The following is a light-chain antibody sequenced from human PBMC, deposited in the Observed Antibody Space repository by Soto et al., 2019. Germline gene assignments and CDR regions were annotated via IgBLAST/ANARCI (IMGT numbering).Light chain of an antibody. J-gene: IGLJ2*01. CDR1: SSDVGGYDY. Sequence: QSALTQPASVSGSPGQSITISCTGTSSDVGGYDYVSWYQHHPGKAPKLMIYDVTNRPSRVSNRFSGSKSGNTASLTISGLQAEDEADYYCSSYTTSSTRHVVFGGGTKVTVL. V-gene: IGLV2-14*03. CDR3: SSYTTSSTRHVV. CDR2: DVT.